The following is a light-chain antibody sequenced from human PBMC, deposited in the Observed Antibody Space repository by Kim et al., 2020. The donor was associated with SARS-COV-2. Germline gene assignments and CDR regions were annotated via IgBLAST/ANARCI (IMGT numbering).Light chain of an antibody. CDR2: KAS. CDR1: QSIGTS. V-gene: IGKV1-5*03. CDR3: QQYNNRWT. Sequence: SASVRDRVTVTCRASQSIGTSLAWFQQKPGKVPKLLLYKASILAIGVPSRFSGSGSGTEFTLTISSLQPDDFATYYCQQYNNRWTFGQGTKVDIK. J-gene: IGKJ1*01.